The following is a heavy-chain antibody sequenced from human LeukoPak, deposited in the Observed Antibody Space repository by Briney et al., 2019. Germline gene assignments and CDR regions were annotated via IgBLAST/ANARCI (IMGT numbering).Heavy chain of an antibody. V-gene: IGHV4-4*07. CDR3: ARDFVMGSYYRGYYYYGMDV. CDR2: IYTSGVT. CDR1: GGSISSYY. D-gene: IGHD1-26*01. Sequence: SETLSLTCTVPGGSISSYYWSWIRHPAGKGLECIGRIYTSGVTNYNPSPKSRVTMSVDTSKNQFSLKLSSVTAADTAVYYCARDFVMGSYYRGYYYYGMDVWGQGTTVTVSS. J-gene: IGHJ6*02.